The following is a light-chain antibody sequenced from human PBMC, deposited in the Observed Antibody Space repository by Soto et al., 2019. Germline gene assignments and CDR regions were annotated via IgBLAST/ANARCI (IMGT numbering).Light chain of an antibody. CDR3: GTWDSSLSDVV. V-gene: IGLV1-51*01. J-gene: IGLJ2*01. Sequence: QSVLTQPPSVSAAPGQKVTISCSGSSSNIEDNYVAWYQQLPGTAPKVLIYDNDKRPSGIPDRFSGSKSGTSATLGITGLQTGDEADYYCGTWDSSLSDVVFGGGTKVTVL. CDR2: DND. CDR1: SSNIEDNY.